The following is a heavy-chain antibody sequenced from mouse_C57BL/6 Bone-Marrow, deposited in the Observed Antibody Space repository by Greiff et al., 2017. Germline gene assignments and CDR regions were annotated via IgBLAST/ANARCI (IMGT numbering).Heavy chain of an antibody. V-gene: IGHV1-19*01. CDR2: INPYNGGT. J-gene: IGHJ2*01. CDR1: GYTFTDYY. CDR3: ARGLRLPFDY. Sequence: EVQLVESGPVLVKPGASVKMSCKASGYTFTDYYMTWVKQSHGKSREWIGGINPYNGGTSYNQKIKGKATLTVDKSSSTAYMELNSLTSEDSAVYYCARGLRLPFDYWGQGTTLTVSS. D-gene: IGHD3-2*02.